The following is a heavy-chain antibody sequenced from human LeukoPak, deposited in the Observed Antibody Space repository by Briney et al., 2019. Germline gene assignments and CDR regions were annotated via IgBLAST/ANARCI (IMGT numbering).Heavy chain of an antibody. D-gene: IGHD3-22*01. CDR3: AKDRATYYYDSSGSTDAFDI. CDR1: GFTFSNYA. V-gene: IGHV3-23*01. J-gene: IGHJ3*02. CDR2: ISGSGGRT. Sequence: PGGSLRLSCAASGFTFSNYAMCWVRQAPGKGLEWVSAISGSGGRTYYADSVKGRFTISRDNSKNTLYLQMNSLRAEDTAVYYCAKDRATYYYDSSGSTDAFDIWGQGTMVTVSS.